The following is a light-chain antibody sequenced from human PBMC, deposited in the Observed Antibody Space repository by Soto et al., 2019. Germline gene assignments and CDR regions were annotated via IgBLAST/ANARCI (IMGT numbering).Light chain of an antibody. J-gene: IGKJ1*01. Sequence: DIRMTQSPSSLSASVGDRVTITCRASQSISSYLNWYQQKPGKAPKLLIYAASSFQSGVPSRFSGSGSGTDFTLTISSLQPEDFATYYCQQSYSTPWTFGQGTKVEIK. CDR3: QQSYSTPWT. CDR1: QSISSY. V-gene: IGKV1-39*01. CDR2: AAS.